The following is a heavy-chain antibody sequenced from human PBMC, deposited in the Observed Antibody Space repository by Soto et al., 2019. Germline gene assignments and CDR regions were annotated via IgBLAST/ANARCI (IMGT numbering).Heavy chain of an antibody. J-gene: IGHJ5*02. D-gene: IGHD6-6*01. Sequence: PGGSLRLSCAASGFTFSSYAMSWVRQAPGKGLEWVSAISGSGGSTYYADSVKGRFTISRDNSKHTLYLQMNSLRAEDTAVYYCAKALYSSSFNWFDPWGQGTLVTVSS. CDR1: GFTFSSYA. CDR3: AKALYSSSFNWFDP. CDR2: ISGSGGST. V-gene: IGHV3-23*01.